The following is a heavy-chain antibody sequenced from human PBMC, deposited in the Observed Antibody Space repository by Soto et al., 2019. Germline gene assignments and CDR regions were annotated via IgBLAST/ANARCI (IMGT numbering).Heavy chain of an antibody. J-gene: IGHJ4*02. CDR3: ARHVGVPGTRGFDY. Sequence: PSETLSVTCSVSGDFINSNYCWSWVRQPQLKGLEWIGEIYPSGTTNYNPSLKSRVTMFLAKSQKQFSLKLNSVTAADTAVYYCARHVGVPGTRGFDYWGEGPLVTVSS. CDR2: IYPSGTT. V-gene: IGHV4-4*02. D-gene: IGHD6-19*01. CDR1: GDFINSNYC.